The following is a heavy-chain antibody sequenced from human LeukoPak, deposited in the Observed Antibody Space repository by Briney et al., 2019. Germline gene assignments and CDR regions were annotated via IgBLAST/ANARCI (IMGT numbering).Heavy chain of an antibody. D-gene: IGHD6-13*01. CDR3: ARVYYSSSYDYWYFDL. CDR1: GGSIRNYY. V-gene: IGHV4-59*01. CDR2: IYYSGST. Sequence: SETLSLTCTVSGGSIRNYYWSWIRQPPGKGLEWIGYIYYSGSTNYNPSLKSRVTISVDTSKNQFSLKLSSVTAADTAVYYRARVYYSSSYDYWYFDLWGRGTLVTVSS. J-gene: IGHJ2*01.